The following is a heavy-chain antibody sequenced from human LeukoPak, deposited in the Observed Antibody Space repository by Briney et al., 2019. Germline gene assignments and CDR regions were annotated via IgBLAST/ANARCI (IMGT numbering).Heavy chain of an antibody. Sequence: PGGSLRLSCAAPGFTFSNYAMNWVRQAPGQGLEWVSSISSSSKYIYYADSVKGRFTISRDNAENSLFLQMNSLRAEDTAVYYCARGIYGSGSYYSDYWGQGTLVTVSS. J-gene: IGHJ4*02. CDR2: ISSSSKYI. CDR3: ARGIYGSGSYYSDY. D-gene: IGHD3-10*01. V-gene: IGHV3-21*01. CDR1: GFTFSNYA.